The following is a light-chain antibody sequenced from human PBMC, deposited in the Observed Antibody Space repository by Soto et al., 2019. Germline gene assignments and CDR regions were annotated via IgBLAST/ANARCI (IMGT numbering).Light chain of an antibody. Sequence: DIQMTQSPSSLSASVGDRVTITCQASQDISHHLAWYQQKPGKAPKLLIYDAFNLEKGVPSRFSGRGSGTDFTFTISSLQPEDIATYYCQQYDSLPRTFGQGTKVEIK. CDR1: QDISHH. J-gene: IGKJ1*01. CDR2: DAF. CDR3: QQYDSLPRT. V-gene: IGKV1-33*01.